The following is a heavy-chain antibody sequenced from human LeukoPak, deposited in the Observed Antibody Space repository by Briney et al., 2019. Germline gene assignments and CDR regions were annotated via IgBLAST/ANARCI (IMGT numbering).Heavy chain of an antibody. CDR3: ARGEQLRYFDSSLDYYYYYGMDV. J-gene: IGHJ6*04. CDR2: IIPIFGTA. Sequence: ASVKVSCKASGGTSSNYAISWVRQAPGQGLEWMGGIIPIFGTANYAQKFQGRVTITADKSTSTAYMELSSLRSEDTAVYYCARGEQLRYFDSSLDYYYYYGMDVWGKGTTVTVSS. D-gene: IGHD3-9*01. CDR1: GGTSSNYA. V-gene: IGHV1-69*06.